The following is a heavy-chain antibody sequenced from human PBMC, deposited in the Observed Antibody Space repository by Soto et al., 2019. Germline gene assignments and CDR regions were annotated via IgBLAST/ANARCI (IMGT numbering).Heavy chain of an antibody. CDR2: INHSGST. V-gene: IGHV4-34*01. CDR3: ARGSIVVVITGGFDY. J-gene: IGHJ4*02. CDR1: VGSFSGYY. D-gene: IGHD3-22*01. Sequence: SETLSLTCAFYVGSFSGYYWSCIRQPPGKGLEWIGEINHSGSTNYNPSLKSRVTISVDTSKNQFSLKLSSVTAADTAVYYCARGSIVVVITGGFDYWGQGTLVTVSS.